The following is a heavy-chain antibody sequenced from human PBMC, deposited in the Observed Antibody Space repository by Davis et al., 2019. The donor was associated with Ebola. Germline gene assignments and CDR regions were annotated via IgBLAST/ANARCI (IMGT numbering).Heavy chain of an antibody. D-gene: IGHD6-19*01. V-gene: IGHV3-74*01. CDR2: INSDGSST. CDR3: AKSGSSSGWDSFSYYYYYYMDV. Sequence: GESLKISCAASGFTFSSYWMHWLRQAPGKVLVLVSRINSDGSSTSYADSVKGRFTISRDNAKNTLYLQMNSLRAEDTAVYYCAKSGSSSGWDSFSYYYYYYMDVWGKGTTVTVSS. J-gene: IGHJ6*03. CDR1: GFTFSSYW.